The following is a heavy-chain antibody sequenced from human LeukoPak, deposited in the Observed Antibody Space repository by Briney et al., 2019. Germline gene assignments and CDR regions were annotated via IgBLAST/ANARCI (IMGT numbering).Heavy chain of an antibody. V-gene: IGHV7-4-1*02. CDR2: INTNTGNP. J-gene: IGHJ6*02. CDR3: ARPDEPYYYYGLDV. CDR1: GYTFTKYA. Sequence: ASVKVSCKASGYTFTKYAMNWVLQAPGQGLEWMGWINTNTGNPTYAQGFTGRFVFSLDTSVSTADVQISSLESEDTAVYYCARPDEPYYYYGLDVWGQGTTVTVSS.